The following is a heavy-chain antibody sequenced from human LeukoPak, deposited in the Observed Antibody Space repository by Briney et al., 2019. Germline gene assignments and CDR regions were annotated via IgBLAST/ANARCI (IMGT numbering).Heavy chain of an antibody. J-gene: IGHJ4*02. CDR3: ARGGGSPLDY. V-gene: IGHV4-34*01. CDR2: INHSGST. D-gene: IGHD3-16*01. CDR1: GGSFSGYY. Sequence: SETLSLTCAVYGGSFSGYYWSWIRQPPGKGLEWIGEINHSGSTNYNPSLKSRVTISVDTSKNQFSLKLSSATAADTAVYYCARGGGSPLDYWGQGTLVTVSS.